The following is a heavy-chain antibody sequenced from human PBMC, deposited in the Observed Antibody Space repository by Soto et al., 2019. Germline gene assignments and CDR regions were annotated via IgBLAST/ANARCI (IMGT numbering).Heavy chain of an antibody. Sequence: PSETLSLTCAVYGGSFSGYYWSWIRQPPGKGLEWIGEINHSGSTNYNPSLKSRVTISVDTSKNQFSLKLSSVTAADTAVYYCARGIYGSGSYRFDYWGQGTLVTVSS. J-gene: IGHJ4*02. D-gene: IGHD3-10*01. CDR3: ARGIYGSGSYRFDY. V-gene: IGHV4-34*01. CDR1: GGSFSGYY. CDR2: INHSGST.